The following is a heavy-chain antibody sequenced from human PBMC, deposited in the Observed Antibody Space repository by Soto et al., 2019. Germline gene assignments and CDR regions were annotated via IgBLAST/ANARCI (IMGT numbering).Heavy chain of an antibody. J-gene: IGHJ4*02. CDR1: GFTFFSYS. Sequence: GGSLRLSCAASGFTFFSYSMNWVRQAPGKGLEWISYISSGGGGTIYYADSVKGRFTISRDNAKNSVYLQMNSLRDEDTAVYYCARSPAYCASSHDYWGQGTLVTV. CDR3: ARSPAYCASSHDY. V-gene: IGHV3-48*02. D-gene: IGHD6-6*01. CDR2: ISSGGGGTI.